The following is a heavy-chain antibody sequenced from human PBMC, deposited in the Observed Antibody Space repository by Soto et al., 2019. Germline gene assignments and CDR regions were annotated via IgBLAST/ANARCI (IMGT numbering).Heavy chain of an antibody. CDR2: IWYDESNK. CDR1: GFTFSSYG. V-gene: IGHV3-33*01. D-gene: IGHD6-6*01. J-gene: IGHJ4*02. Sequence: GGSLRLSCAASGFTFSSYGMHWVRQAPGKGLEWVAVIWYDESNKYYADSVKGRFTISRDSSENTLYLQMNSLRAEDTAVYYCARGGFSSSRDYFDYWGQGTLVTVSS. CDR3: ARGGFSSSRDYFDY.